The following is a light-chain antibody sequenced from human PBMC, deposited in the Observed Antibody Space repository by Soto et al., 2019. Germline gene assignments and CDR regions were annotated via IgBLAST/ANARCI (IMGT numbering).Light chain of an antibody. CDR3: QQYNSYLIT. V-gene: IGKV1-5*01. J-gene: IGKJ3*01. Sequence: DIQMTQSPSTLSASVGDRVTITCRASQSISSWLAWYRQKQGKAPKLLIYDAASLESGDTSRFSASGSGTEFTLTISSLKPDDFATYYCQQYNSYLITFGPGTKVDIK. CDR1: QSISSW. CDR2: DAA.